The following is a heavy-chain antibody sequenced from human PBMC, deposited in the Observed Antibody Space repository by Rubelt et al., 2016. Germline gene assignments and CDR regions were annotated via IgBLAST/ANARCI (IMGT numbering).Heavy chain of an antibody. J-gene: IGHJ4*02. CDR1: GFTVSSNY. CDR2: IYSGGST. Sequence: EVQLVESGGGLVKPGGSLRLSCAASGFTVSSNYMSWVRQAPGKGLEWVSVIYSGGSTYYADSVKGRFTISRHNSKNTLYLQMNSLRAEDTAVYYCARAVFDSGSYSVYYFDYWGQGTLVTVSS. CDR3: ARAVFDSGSYSVYYFDY. V-gene: IGHV3-53*04. D-gene: IGHD1-26*01.